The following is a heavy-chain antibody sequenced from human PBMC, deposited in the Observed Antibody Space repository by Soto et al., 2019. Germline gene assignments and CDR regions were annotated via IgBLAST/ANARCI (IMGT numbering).Heavy chain of an antibody. V-gene: IGHV1-2*02. D-gene: IGHD6-13*01. CDR2: INPNSGGT. CDR3: ARDSSSWHDAFDI. CDR1: GYTFTGYY. Sequence: ASVKVSCKASGYTFTGYYMHWVRQAPAQGLEWMGWINPNSGGTNYAQKFQGRVTMTRDTSISTAYMELSRLRSDDTAVYYCARDSSSWHDAFDIWGQGTMVTVSS. J-gene: IGHJ3*02.